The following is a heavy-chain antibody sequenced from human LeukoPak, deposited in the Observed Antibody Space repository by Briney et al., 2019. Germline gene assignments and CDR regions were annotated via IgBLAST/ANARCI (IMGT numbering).Heavy chain of an antibody. Sequence: GGSLRLSCAASGFSFSSFSMNWVRQAPGKGLEWVSYISGGSSFTYYVDSVKGRFTISRGNAKNSLYLQMNSLRAEDTAVYYCARDLGYSSGPNYWGQGTRVTVSS. J-gene: IGHJ4*02. CDR2: ISGGSSFT. V-gene: IGHV3-21*01. CDR1: GFSFSSFS. CDR3: ARDLGYSSGPNY. D-gene: IGHD6-19*01.